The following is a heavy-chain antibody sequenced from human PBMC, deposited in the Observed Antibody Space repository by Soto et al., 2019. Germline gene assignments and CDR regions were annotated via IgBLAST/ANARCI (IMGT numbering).Heavy chain of an antibody. CDR3: ARPTAMESAVYYYGMEV. CDR1: GGTFSSYA. D-gene: IGHD5-18*01. V-gene: IGHV1-69*01. Sequence: QVQLVQSGAEVKKPGASVKVSCKAAGGTFSSYAISWVRQAPGQGLEWMGGIIPIFGTANSAQKFQGRVTITAEESTSTAYIELSSLRSEDTAVYYCARPTAMESAVYYYGMEVWCQGPTVTVSS. CDR2: IIPIFGTA. J-gene: IGHJ6*02.